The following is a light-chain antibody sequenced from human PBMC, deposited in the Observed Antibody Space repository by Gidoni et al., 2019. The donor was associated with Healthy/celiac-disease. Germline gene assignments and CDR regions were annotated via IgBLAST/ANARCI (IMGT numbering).Light chain of an antibody. CDR3: QQYYSVPLT. CDR1: QSVLYNSNNKNY. Sequence: DIVMTQSPASLAVSLGERATINCKSSQSVLYNSNNKNYLAWYQQKPGQPPKLLIYWASTRESGVPDRFSGSGSGTDFTLTISSLQAEDVAVYYCQQYYSVPLTFGGGTKVEIK. V-gene: IGKV4-1*01. CDR2: WAS. J-gene: IGKJ4*01.